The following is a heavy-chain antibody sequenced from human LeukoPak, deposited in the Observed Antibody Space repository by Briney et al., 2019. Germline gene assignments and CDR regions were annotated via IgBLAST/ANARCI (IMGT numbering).Heavy chain of an antibody. D-gene: IGHD1-14*01. V-gene: IGHV3-11*01. CDR2: ISSSGSTI. Sequence: GGSLRLSCAASGFTFSDYYMSWIRQAPGKGLEWVSYISSSGSTIYYADSVKGRFTISRDNAKNSLYLQMNSLRAEDTAVYYCASPAPVADHYYRRSVDYWGQGTLVTVSS. CDR3: ASPAPVADHYYRRSVDY. CDR1: GFTFSDYY. J-gene: IGHJ4*02.